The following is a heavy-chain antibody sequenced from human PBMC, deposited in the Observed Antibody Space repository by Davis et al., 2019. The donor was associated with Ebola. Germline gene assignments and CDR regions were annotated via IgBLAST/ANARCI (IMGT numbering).Heavy chain of an antibody. J-gene: IGHJ4*02. V-gene: IGHV3-21*04. Sequence: PGGSLRLSCAGSGFTFSSHNMNWVRQAPGKGLEWVSSISTTSTYIYYADSVKGRFTISRHNSNSTVDLQMNSLRPEDTAVYYCARGQNGGFDFWGQGTLVTVSS. CDR1: GFTFSSHN. CDR2: ISTTSTYI. CDR3: ARGQNGGFDF. D-gene: IGHD3-16*01.